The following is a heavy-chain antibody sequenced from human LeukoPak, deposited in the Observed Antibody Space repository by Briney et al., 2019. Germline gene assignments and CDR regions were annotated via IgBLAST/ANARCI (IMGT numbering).Heavy chain of an antibody. CDR2: LSYDGSNQ. CDR3: AREYGIAAVGGLDV. J-gene: IGHJ6*04. V-gene: IGHV3-30*04. Sequence: GRSLRLSCAASGFTFSAYSLHWLRPAPGKGLEWLADLSYDGSNQYYADSVQGRFTISRDTSQYVLYLQMISLGAEDTAVYYCAREYGIAAVGGLDVWGKGITVTVSS. CDR1: GFTFSAYS. D-gene: IGHD6-25*01.